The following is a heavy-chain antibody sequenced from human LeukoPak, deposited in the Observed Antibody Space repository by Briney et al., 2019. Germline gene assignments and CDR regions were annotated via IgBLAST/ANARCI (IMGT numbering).Heavy chain of an antibody. CDR1: GGSISSYY. J-gene: IGHJ4*02. D-gene: IGHD6-19*01. CDR3: ERQSHNGWQEFDY. V-gene: IGHV4-59*08. CDR2: IYYSGST. Sequence: SETLSLTCTVSGGSISSYYWSWIRQPPGKGLEWIGYIYYSGSTNYNPSPKYRVTLSVDTSKNQFSLKLRSVTDADTAVYYCERQSHNGWQEFDYWGQGTLVTVSS.